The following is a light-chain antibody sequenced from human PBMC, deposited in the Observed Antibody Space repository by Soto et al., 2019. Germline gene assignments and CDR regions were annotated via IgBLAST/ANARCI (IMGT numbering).Light chain of an antibody. CDR3: QQLKTYPFT. J-gene: IGKJ5*01. Sequence: AIQLNQSPSSLSASVGDRVSITCRASQGIRSALAWYQHKPGKAPKILIYDASSLQSGVPSRFSGSESGTECTLTISSLQPEDFATYYCQQLKTYPFTFGQGTRLEIK. CDR2: DAS. V-gene: IGKV1-13*02. CDR1: QGIRSA.